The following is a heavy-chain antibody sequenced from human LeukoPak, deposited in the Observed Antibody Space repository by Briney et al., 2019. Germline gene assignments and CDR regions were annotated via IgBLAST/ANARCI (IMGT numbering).Heavy chain of an antibody. J-gene: IGHJ3*02. V-gene: IGHV1-69*06. CDR3: ALAPSLRWLKGGGDAFDI. CDR1: GGTFSNYA. Sequence: SVKVSCKASGGTFSNYAISWVRQAPGQGLEWMGGIIPIFGTANYAQKFRGRVTITADKSTRTAYMELSSLRSEDTAVYYCALAPSLRWLKGGGDAFDIWGQGTMVTVSS. D-gene: IGHD4-23*01. CDR2: IIPIFGTA.